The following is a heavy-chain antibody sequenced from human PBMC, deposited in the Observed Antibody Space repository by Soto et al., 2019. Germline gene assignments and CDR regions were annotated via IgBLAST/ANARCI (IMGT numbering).Heavy chain of an antibody. J-gene: IGHJ5*02. CDR1: GYSISSGYY. D-gene: IGHD3-22*01. V-gene: IGHV4-38-2*01. CDR2: IYHGGST. CDR3: ARVGPWVPYYYDSSPYTFENWFDP. Sequence: SETLSLTCAVSGYSISSGYYWGWLRQPPGKGLECIGSIYHGGSTYYNPSLNSRVTLSIDMTNNHVSLILNSVTAADTAVYYCARVGPWVPYYYDSSPYTFENWFDPWGQGTLVTVSS.